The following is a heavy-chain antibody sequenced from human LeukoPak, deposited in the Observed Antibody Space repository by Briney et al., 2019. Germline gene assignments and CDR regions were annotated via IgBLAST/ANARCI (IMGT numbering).Heavy chain of an antibody. Sequence: TGGSLRLSCAASGFTFSTCAMSWVRQAPGKGLEWVSTISGGRSTDYADSVKGQFTISRDNSKNTLYLQMNSLRAEDTAVYYCARERYFDYWGQGTLVTVTS. CDR2: ISGGRST. CDR3: ARERYFDY. V-gene: IGHV3-23*01. CDR1: GFTFSTCA. J-gene: IGHJ4*02.